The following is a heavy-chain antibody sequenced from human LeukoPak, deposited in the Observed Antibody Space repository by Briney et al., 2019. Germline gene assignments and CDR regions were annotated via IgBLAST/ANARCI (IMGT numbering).Heavy chain of an antibody. CDR3: SRESGAFCPFGY. Sequence: SETLSLTCAVSGGSISSSNWWSRVRQPPGKGLEWIGEIYHSGSTNYNPSLKSRVTISVDKSKNQFSLKLSSATAADTAIYYCSRESGAFCPFGYWGQGTLVIVPS. CDR2: IYHSGST. CDR1: GGSISSSNW. V-gene: IGHV4-4*02. J-gene: IGHJ4*02. D-gene: IGHD1-26*01.